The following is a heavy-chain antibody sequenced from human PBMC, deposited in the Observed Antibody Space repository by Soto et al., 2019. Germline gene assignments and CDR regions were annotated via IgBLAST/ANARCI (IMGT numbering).Heavy chain of an antibody. V-gene: IGHV2-5*02. CDR3: TLRSSRYFHN. Sequence: QITLKETGPTLVKPTQTLTLTCTFSGFSLCTSGVAVGWIRQPPRKALEWLALIYWDNDKRYSPSLKIKITISKDTSHHQVVLIMTDLDPVDTATYYCTLRSSRYFHNWGQGTLVTISS. CDR2: IYWDNDK. CDR1: GFSLCTSGVA. J-gene: IGHJ1*01.